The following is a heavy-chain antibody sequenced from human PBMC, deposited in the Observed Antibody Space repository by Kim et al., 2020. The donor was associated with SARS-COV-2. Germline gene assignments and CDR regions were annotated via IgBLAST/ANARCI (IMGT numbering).Heavy chain of an antibody. Sequence: GGSLRLSCAASGFTFSTYAVTWVRQAPGKGLEWVSAIGPSGDKTFYADSVKGRFTISRDNSKSTLYLQMNSLRVEDTAIYYCAKGIALAGTPIFSVFDYWGQGTLVTVSS. D-gene: IGHD6-19*01. V-gene: IGHV3-23*01. CDR3: AKGIALAGTPIFSVFDY. CDR2: IGPSGDKT. J-gene: IGHJ4*02. CDR1: GFTFSTYA.